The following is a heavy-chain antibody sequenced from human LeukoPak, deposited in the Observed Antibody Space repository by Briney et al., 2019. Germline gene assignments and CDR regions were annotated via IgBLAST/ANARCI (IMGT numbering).Heavy chain of an antibody. V-gene: IGHV4-39*01. D-gene: IGHD6-13*01. CDR2: IYYGGGT. CDR1: GASFSSSTYY. Sequence: PSETLSLTCTVSGASFSSSTYYWGWIRQPPGKGLEWIGSIYYGGGTYYNPSLKSRVTMSVETSKKQFSLKLSSVTAADTAVYYCARHAGGIAAAGTRPFDYWGQGTLVTVSS. CDR3: ARHAGGIAAAGTRPFDY. J-gene: IGHJ4*02.